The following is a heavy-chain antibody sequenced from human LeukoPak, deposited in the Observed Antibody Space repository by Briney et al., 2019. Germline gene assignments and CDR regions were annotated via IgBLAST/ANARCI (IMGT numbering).Heavy chain of an antibody. CDR1: GYTFTNYD. Sequence: ASVKVSCKASGYTFTNYDLNWVRQAPGQGLEWVGWLSPNSGNTGYAQKFQGRVTMTRNTSISTAYMELSSLRSEDTAVYYCARDGWGGSGGFDYWGQGALVTVSS. V-gene: IGHV1-8*01. CDR2: LSPNSGNT. CDR3: ARDGWGGSGGFDY. J-gene: IGHJ4*02. D-gene: IGHD2-15*01.